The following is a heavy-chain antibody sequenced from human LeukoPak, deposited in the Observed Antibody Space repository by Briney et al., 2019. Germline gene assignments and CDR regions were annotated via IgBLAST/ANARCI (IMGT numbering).Heavy chain of an antibody. CDR3: ARHLWFGEPQFDP. CDR2: IYYSGST. J-gene: IGHJ5*02. Sequence: SETPSLTCTVSGGSISSYYWSWIRQPPGKGLEWIGYIYYSGSTNYNPSLKSRVTISVDTSKNQFSLKLSSVTAADTAVYYCARHLWFGEPQFDPWGQGTLVTVSS. V-gene: IGHV4-59*08. CDR1: GGSISSYY. D-gene: IGHD3-10*01.